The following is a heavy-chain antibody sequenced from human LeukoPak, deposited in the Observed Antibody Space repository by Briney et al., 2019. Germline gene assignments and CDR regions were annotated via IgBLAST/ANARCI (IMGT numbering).Heavy chain of an antibody. D-gene: IGHD3-10*01. CDR1: GYTFTGYY. V-gene: IGHV1-2*02. CDR3: ARAKLLRFGELSRGLYDY. J-gene: IGHJ4*02. Sequence: GASVKVSCKASGYTFTGYYIHWVRQAPGQGLEWMGWINPNSGGTNYAQNFQGRVTMTRDTSISTAYMELSSLRSDDTAVYYCARAKLLRFGELSRGLYDYWGQGTLVTVSS. CDR2: INPNSGGT.